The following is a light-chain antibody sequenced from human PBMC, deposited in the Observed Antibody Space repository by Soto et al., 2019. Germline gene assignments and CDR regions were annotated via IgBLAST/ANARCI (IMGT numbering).Light chain of an antibody. CDR3: QQYGSSPRT. CDR1: QSVSSRS. J-gene: IGKJ1*01. V-gene: IGKV3-20*01. Sequence: EIVLTQSPGTLSLSPGERATLSCRASQSVSSRSLAWYQQKPGQAPRLLLYDASSRATGIPDRFSGSGSGTDFTLTISRLEPEVFAVYYCQQYGSSPRTFGQGTKVDIK. CDR2: DAS.